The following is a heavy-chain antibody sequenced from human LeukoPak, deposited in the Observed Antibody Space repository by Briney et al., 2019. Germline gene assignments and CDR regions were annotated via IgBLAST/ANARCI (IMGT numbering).Heavy chain of an antibody. CDR2: IYYSGST. V-gene: IGHV4-39*01. J-gene: IGHJ4*02. CDR1: GFTFSSYA. CDR3: ASGPFDY. Sequence: GSLRLSCAVSGFTFSSYAMHWIRQPPGTGLEWIGNIYYSGSTYYSPSLKSRLTISVDTSKNQFSLKLSSVTAADTAVYYCASGPFDYWGQGTLVTVSS.